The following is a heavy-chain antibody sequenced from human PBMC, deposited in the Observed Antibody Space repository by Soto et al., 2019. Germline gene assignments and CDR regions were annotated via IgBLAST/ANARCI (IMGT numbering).Heavy chain of an antibody. CDR3: TRDGDGRMNTNPYYYYGMEV. CDR1: CGSISGYY. V-gene: IGHV4-59*01. Sequence: SETLSLTCTVSCGSISGYYWSWIRQPPWKGLEWIVNVYYSGGAKYNPSVKRRVSISVDTSKNQFSLNLSSVTAADTAVYYCTRDGDGRMNTNPYYYYGMEVWGQGITVTVSS. D-gene: IGHD2-21*02. J-gene: IGHJ6*01. CDR2: VYYSGGA.